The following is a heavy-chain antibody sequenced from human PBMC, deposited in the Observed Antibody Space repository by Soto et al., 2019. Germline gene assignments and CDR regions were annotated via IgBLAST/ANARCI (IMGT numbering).Heavy chain of an antibody. J-gene: IGHJ3*02. Sequence: LSLTCTVSGDSISSSNSHWGWTRQPPGKGLEYIGSVYYGGAIFYSGNIYYNPSLKSRVTISVDTSKNQFSLRLSSVTAADTGVYYCVRYDRINMKPYSPEGFHIWGQGTMVTVS. D-gene: IGHD3-3*02. V-gene: IGHV4-39*01. CDR1: GDSISSSNSH. CDR3: VRYDRINMKPYSPEGFHI. CDR2: VYYGGAIFYSGNI.